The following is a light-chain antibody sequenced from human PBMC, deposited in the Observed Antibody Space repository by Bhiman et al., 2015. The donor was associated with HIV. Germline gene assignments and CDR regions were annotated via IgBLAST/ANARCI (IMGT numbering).Light chain of an antibody. CDR2: EVN. V-gene: IGLV2-8*01. CDR1: SSDVGRYNL. J-gene: IGLJ2*01. Sequence: QSALTQPASVSGSPGQSIAISCTGTSSDVGRYNLVSWYQQHPGKAPKLIIYEVNKRPSGVPARFSGSKSGNTASLTVSGLQDEDEADYYCSSYGGTTNWGAFGGGTKLTVL. CDR3: SSYGGTTNWGA.